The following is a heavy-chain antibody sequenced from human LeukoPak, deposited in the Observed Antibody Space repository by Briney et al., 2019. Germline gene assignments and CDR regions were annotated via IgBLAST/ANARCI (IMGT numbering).Heavy chain of an antibody. CDR1: GYTFTGYY. Sequence: ASEKVSCKASGYTFTGYYMHWVRQAPGKGLEWMGWINPNSGGTNYAQKFQGRVTMTRDTSISTAYMELGRLRSDDTAVYFCARSGYYGSGVGWFDPWGQGTLVTVSS. J-gene: IGHJ5*02. CDR2: INPNSGGT. V-gene: IGHV1-2*02. CDR3: ARSGYYGSGVGWFDP. D-gene: IGHD3-10*01.